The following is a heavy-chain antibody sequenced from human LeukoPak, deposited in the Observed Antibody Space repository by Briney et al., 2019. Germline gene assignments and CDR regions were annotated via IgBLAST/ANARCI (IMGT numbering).Heavy chain of an antibody. J-gene: IGHJ4*02. CDR1: GFTFDDYA. Sequence: PGGSLRLSCAASGFTFDDYAMHWVRQAPGKGLEGVSGISWNSGSIGYADSVKGRFTISRDNAKNSLYLQMNSLRAEDTALYYCAKDYSSSWYGPFDYWGQGTLVTVSS. D-gene: IGHD6-13*01. CDR3: AKDYSSSWYGPFDY. V-gene: IGHV3-9*01. CDR2: ISWNSGSI.